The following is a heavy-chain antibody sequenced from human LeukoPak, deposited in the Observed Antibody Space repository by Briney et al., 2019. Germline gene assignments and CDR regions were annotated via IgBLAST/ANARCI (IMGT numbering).Heavy chain of an antibody. CDR3: ARQGAGGAAGTYFQH. V-gene: IGHV4-59*08. Sequence: PSETLSLTCTVSGGSISSYYWSWIRQPPGKGLEWIGYIYYSGSTTYNPSLKSRVTIPLDTAKNQFSLKLSFVTAADTAVYYCARQGAGGAAGTYFQHWGQGTLVAVSS. J-gene: IGHJ1*01. CDR2: IYYSGST. D-gene: IGHD6-13*01. CDR1: GGSISSYY.